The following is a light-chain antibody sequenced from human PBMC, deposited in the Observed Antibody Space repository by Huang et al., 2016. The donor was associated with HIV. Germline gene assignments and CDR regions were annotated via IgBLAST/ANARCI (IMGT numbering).Light chain of an antibody. V-gene: IGKV4-1*01. J-gene: IGKJ5*01. Sequence: DIVMTQSPDSLAVSLGGRATINCKSSQSVLYSSNHNNYLAWYQQKPGQPPKLLIYWASTRESGVPDRFSGSGSGTDFTLTISSLQAEDVAVYYCQQYYSTPVTFGQGTRLEIK. CDR3: QQYYSTPVT. CDR1: QSVLYSSNHNNY. CDR2: WAS.